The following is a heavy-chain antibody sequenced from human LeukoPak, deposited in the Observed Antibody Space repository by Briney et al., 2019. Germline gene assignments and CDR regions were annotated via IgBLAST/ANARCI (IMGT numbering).Heavy chain of an antibody. J-gene: IGHJ4*02. Sequence: PSETLSLTCAVSGGSFSGYYWSWIRQPPGKGLEWIGEINHSGNTNYNPSLKSRVTISVDTSKNQFSLKLSSVTAADTAVYYCARASSYWGQGTLVTVSS. CDR3: ARASSY. CDR1: GGSFSGYY. CDR2: INHSGNT. V-gene: IGHV4-34*01.